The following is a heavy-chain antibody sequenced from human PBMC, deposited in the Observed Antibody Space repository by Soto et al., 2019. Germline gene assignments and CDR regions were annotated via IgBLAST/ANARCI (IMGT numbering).Heavy chain of an antibody. CDR2: ISGGGGST. V-gene: IGHV3-23*01. J-gene: IGHJ4*02. D-gene: IGHD3-22*01. CDR1: GFTFTGYV. Sequence: EVQLLESGGGLVRPGGSLRLSCTVSGFTFTGYVMSWVRQAPGKGLEWVAAISGGGGSTYYAASVKGRFTISRDNSMSTLSLQMNSLRAEDTAVYYCAKTYYYDSSGYYFEKYYFDYWGQGTLVTVSS. CDR3: AKTYYYDSSGYYFEKYYFDY.